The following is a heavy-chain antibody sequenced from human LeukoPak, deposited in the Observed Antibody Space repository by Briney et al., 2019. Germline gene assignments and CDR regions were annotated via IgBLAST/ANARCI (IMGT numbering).Heavy chain of an antibody. CDR1: GGSISSSSYY. CDR3: ARLERRQEAFDI. D-gene: IGHD1-1*01. J-gene: IGHJ3*02. CDR2: IYHTGAT. Sequence: PSETLSLTCTVSGGSISSSSYYWGWIRQPPGKGLEWIGNIYHTGATYYNPSLRSRVTISVDTSKNQFSLRLNSVTAADTAVYYCARLERRQEAFDIWGQGTMVTVSS. V-gene: IGHV4-39*01.